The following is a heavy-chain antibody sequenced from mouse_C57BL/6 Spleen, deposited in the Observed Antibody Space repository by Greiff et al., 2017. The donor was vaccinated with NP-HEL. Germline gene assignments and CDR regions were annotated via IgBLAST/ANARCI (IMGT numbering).Heavy chain of an antibody. Sequence: EVQVVESGGGLVKPGGSLKLSCAASGFTFSDYGMHWVRQAPEKGLEWVAYISSGSSTIYYADTVKGRFTISRDNAKNTLFLQMTSLRSEDTAMYYCAREDYGSSHDYWGQGTTLTVSS. CDR1: GFTFSDYG. J-gene: IGHJ2*01. CDR3: AREDYGSSHDY. V-gene: IGHV5-17*01. CDR2: ISSGSSTI. D-gene: IGHD1-1*01.